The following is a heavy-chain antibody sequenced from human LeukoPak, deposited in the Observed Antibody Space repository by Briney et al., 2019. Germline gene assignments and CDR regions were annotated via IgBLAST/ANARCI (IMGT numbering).Heavy chain of an antibody. CDR2: IYPGDSDT. J-gene: IGHJ4*02. V-gene: IGHV5-51*01. CDR1: GYSFTSYW. CDR3: ARLIAARSKSPTLDY. D-gene: IGHD6-6*01. Sequence: GESLKISCQGSGYSFTSYWIGWVRQMPGKGLEWMGIIYPGDSDTRYSPSFQGQVTISADKSISTAYLQWSSLKASDTAMYYCARLIAARSKSPTLDYWGQGTLVTVSS.